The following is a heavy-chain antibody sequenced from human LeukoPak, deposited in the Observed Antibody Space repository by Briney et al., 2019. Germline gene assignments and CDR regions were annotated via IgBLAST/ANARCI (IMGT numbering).Heavy chain of an antibody. J-gene: IGHJ4*02. CDR3: AGRRITMTVVVGYFDY. CDR2: VSRSGSS. Sequence: AETLSLTCAVSGCSFSGYAWSWIRQPPGKGLEWIGEVSRSGSSNYNPALKRRRTITVDTSKTQFSLRLTSVTAAATALYYCAGRRITMTVVVGYFDYWGQGTRVTVSS. CDR1: GCSFSGYA. V-gene: IGHV4-34*01. D-gene: IGHD3-22*01.